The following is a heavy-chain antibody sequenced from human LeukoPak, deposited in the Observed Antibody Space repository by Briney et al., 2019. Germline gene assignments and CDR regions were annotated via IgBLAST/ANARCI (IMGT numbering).Heavy chain of an antibody. CDR3: ARRVAAPVRVYYYYMDV. J-gene: IGHJ6*03. CDR2: IYHSGST. V-gene: IGHV4-38-2*01. Sequence: SETLSLTCAVSGYSISSGYYWGWIRQPPEKGLEWIGSIYHSGSTYYNPSLKSRVTISVDTSKNQFSLKLSSVTAADTAVYYCARRVAAPVRVYYYYMDVWGKGTTVTVSS. CDR1: GYSISSGYY. D-gene: IGHD6-6*01.